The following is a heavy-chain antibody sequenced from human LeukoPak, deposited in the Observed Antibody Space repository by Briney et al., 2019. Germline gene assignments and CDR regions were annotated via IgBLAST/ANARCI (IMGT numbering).Heavy chain of an antibody. CDR3: ARVSAVAGTADY. V-gene: IGHV3-30-3*01. Sequence: PGGSLRHSCAAAGFTFSDYAMHWVRQAPGKGLEWVAVISSDENTKHYAYSVKGRFTISRDNSKNTLYLQMNSLRAEDTAVYYCARVSAVAGTADYWGQGTLVTVSS. J-gene: IGHJ4*02. D-gene: IGHD6-19*01. CDR1: GFTFSDYA. CDR2: ISSDENTK.